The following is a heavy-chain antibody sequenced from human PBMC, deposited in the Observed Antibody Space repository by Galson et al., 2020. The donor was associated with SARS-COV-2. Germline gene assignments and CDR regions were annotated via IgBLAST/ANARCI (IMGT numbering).Heavy chain of an antibody. D-gene: IGHD3-9*01. CDR3: AKDAKYYDILTGYFPSSGSSYYYYGMDV. J-gene: IGHJ6*02. V-gene: IGHV3-30*18. CDR1: GFTFSSYG. Sequence: GQYVRLSCAASGFTFSSYGMHWVRQAPGKGLEWVAVISYDGSNKYYADSVKGRFTISRDNSKNTLYLQMNSLRAEDTAVYYCAKDAKYYDILTGYFPSSGSSYYYYGMDVWGQGTTVTVSS. CDR2: ISYDGSNK.